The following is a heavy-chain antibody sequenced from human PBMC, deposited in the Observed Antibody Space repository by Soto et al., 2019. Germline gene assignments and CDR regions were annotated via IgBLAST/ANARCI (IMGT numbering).Heavy chain of an antibody. CDR3: ARDGGYSGSYEASYFDY. D-gene: IGHD5-12*01. Sequence: SETLSLTCTVSGGSISSGVYYWSWIRQHPGKGLEWIGYIYYSGSTNYNPSLKSRVTISVDTSKNQFSLKLSSVTAADTAVYYCARDGGYSGSYEASYFDYWGQGTLVTVSS. CDR1: GGSISSGVYY. V-gene: IGHV4-61*08. CDR2: IYYSGST. J-gene: IGHJ4*02.